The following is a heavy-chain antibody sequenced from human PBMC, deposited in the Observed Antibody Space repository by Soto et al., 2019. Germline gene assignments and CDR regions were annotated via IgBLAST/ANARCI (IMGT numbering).Heavy chain of an antibody. Sequence: ASVKVSFMASVCNFIHFGITAVRQARGQGLEWMGWISGKNGNTNYAQNVQGRVTLTADTSTRTAYMEMRALTSDDTGIYYCARSDYYEDTGTFENWGQGTPVTVSS. D-gene: IGHD4-17*01. J-gene: IGHJ4*02. CDR2: ISGKNGNT. CDR3: ARSDYYEDTGTFEN. CDR1: VCNFIHFG. V-gene: IGHV1-18*04.